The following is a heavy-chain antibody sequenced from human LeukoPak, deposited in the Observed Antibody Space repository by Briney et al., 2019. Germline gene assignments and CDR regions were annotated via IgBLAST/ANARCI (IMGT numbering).Heavy chain of an antibody. Sequence: SETLSLTCAVSGGSISSSNWWRWVRQPPGKGLEWIGEIYHSGSTNYNPSLKSRVTISVDKSKNQFSLKLSSVTAADTAVYYCARDGPGGGYFQHWGQGTLVTASS. V-gene: IGHV4-4*02. CDR3: ARDGPGGGYFQH. CDR2: IYHSGST. J-gene: IGHJ1*01. D-gene: IGHD2-15*01. CDR1: GGSISSSNW.